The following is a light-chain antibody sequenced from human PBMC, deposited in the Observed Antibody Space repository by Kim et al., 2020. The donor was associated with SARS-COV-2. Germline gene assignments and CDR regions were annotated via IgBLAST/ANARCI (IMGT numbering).Light chain of an antibody. CDR3: QQRSNWQT. Sequence: EIVLTQSPATLSLSPGERATLSCRASQSVSSYLAWYQQKTGQTPRLLIYDASNRATVIPARFSVSGSGTDFTLTISSLEPEDFAVYYCQQRSNWQTFGQGTKVDIK. CDR2: DAS. J-gene: IGKJ1*01. CDR1: QSVSSY. V-gene: IGKV3-11*01.